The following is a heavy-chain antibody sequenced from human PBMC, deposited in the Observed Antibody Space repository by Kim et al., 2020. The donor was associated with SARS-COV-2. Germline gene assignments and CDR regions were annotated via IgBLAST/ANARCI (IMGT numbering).Heavy chain of an antibody. J-gene: IGHJ4*02. CDR3: ARDYWGVVTSGSFDY. D-gene: IGHD2-15*01. Sequence: ASVKVSCKASGYTFTSYGISWVRQAPGQGLEWMGWISAYNGNTNYAQKLQGRVTMTTDTSTSTAYMELRSLRSDDTAVYYCARDYWGVVTSGSFDYWGQGTLVTVSS. CDR1: GYTFTSYG. V-gene: IGHV1-18*01. CDR2: ISAYNGNT.